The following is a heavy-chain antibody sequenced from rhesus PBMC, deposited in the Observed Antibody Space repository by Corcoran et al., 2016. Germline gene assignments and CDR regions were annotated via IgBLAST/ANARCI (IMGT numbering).Heavy chain of an antibody. J-gene: IGHJ4*01. Sequence: QLQLQESGPGLVKPSETLSVTCAVSGGSLSSSYWRWIRRAPGKGLEWIGYIYGSGSSTNDNPSLKSRVTLSVDTSKNQLSLKLSSVTAADTAVYYCASGYSGSSWGQGVLVTVSS. D-gene: IGHD6-25*01. CDR1: GGSLSSSY. V-gene: IGHV4-169*02. CDR3: ASGYSGSS. CDR2: IYGSGSST.